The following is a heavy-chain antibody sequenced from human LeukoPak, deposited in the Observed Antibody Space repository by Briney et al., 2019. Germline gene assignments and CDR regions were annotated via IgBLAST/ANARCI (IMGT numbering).Heavy chain of an antibody. CDR1: GGSISSSSYY. CDR2: IYYSGST. CDR3: ARGGYSGSYLYFDY. D-gene: IGHD1-26*01. Sequence: SETLSLTCTVSGGSISSSSYYWGWIRQPPGKGLEWIGSIYYSGSTYYNPSLKSRVTISVDTSKNQFSLKLSSVTAADTAVYYCARGGYSGSYLYFDYWGQGTLVTVSS. V-gene: IGHV4-39*01. J-gene: IGHJ4*02.